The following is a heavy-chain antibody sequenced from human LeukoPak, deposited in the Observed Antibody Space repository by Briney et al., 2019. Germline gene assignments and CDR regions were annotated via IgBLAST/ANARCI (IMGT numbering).Heavy chain of an antibody. CDR1: GYTFTSYG. J-gene: IGHJ3*02. CDR3: ARDGPRGIVGARGAFDI. V-gene: IGHV1-18*01. Sequence: GASVKVSCKASGYTFTSYGISWVRQAPGQGLEWMGWISAYNGNSNYAQKFQGRVTMTTDTSTSTGHMELRSLRYDDTAVYYCARDGPRGIVGARGAFDIWGQGTMVTVSP. D-gene: IGHD1-26*01. CDR2: ISAYNGNS.